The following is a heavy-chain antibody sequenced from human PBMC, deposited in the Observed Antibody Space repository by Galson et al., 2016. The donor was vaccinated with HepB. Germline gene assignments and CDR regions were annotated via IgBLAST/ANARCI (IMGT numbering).Heavy chain of an antibody. D-gene: IGHD5-18*01. CDR1: GGSISSGGYY. J-gene: IGHJ5*02. CDR3: ARAPEWLRANWFDP. V-gene: IGHV4-31*03. CDR2: IYYSGST. Sequence: TLSLTCTVSGGSISSGGYYWSWIRQHPGKGLEWIGYIYYSGSTYYNPPLKSRVTISVNTSKNQFSLRLSSVTAADTAVYYCARAPEWLRANWFDPWGQGTLVTVSS.